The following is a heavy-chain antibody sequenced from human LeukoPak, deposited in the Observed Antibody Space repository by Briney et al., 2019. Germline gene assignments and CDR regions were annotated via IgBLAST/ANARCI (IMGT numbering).Heavy chain of an antibody. CDR3: ARAGAVAGANTPHNWFDP. Sequence: ASVKVSCKASGYTFTSYDINWVRQATEQGLEWMGWMNPNSGNTGYAQKFQGRVTMTRNTSISTAYMELSSLRSEDTAVYYCARAGAVAGANTPHNWFDPWGQGTLVTVSS. J-gene: IGHJ5*02. D-gene: IGHD6-19*01. V-gene: IGHV1-8*01. CDR1: GYTFTSYD. CDR2: MNPNSGNT.